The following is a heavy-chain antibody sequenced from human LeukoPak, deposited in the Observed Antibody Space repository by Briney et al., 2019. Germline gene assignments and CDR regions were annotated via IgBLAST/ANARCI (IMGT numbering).Heavy chain of an antibody. CDR1: GGSTSSSNW. V-gene: IGHV4-4*02. CDR2: IYHSGST. Sequence: SETLSLTCAVSGGSTSSSNWWSWVRPPPGKGLEWIGEIYHSGSTNYNPSLKSRVTISVDTSKNQFSLKLSSVTAADTAVYYCARTLDDGTLDYWGQGTLVSVSS. J-gene: IGHJ4*02. CDR3: ARTLDDGTLDY. D-gene: IGHD1-1*01.